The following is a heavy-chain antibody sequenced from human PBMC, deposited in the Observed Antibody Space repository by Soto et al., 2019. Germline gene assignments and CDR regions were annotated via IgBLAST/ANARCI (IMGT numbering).Heavy chain of an antibody. Sequence: ASVKVSCKASGGTFSSYRINWVRQAPGQGLEWMGWINPNSGGTNYAQKFQGRVTMTRDTSISTAYMELSRLRSDDTAVYYCARVKNPGSVVHDYWGQGTLVTVSS. D-gene: IGHD2-15*01. CDR3: ARVKNPGSVVHDY. V-gene: IGHV1-2*02. J-gene: IGHJ4*02. CDR1: GGTFSSYR. CDR2: INPNSGGT.